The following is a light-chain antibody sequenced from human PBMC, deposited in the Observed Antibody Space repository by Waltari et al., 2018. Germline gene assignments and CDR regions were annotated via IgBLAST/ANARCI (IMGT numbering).Light chain of an antibody. V-gene: IGLV4-69*01. CDR1: SGPPSYA. CDR3: QTWDTEIVV. CDR2: VNSDGGH. Sequence: QLVVTQSPSASASLGASVKLTCTLGSGPPSYAIAWPQQQSEKGPRFLMRVNSDGGHTKGDGIPDRFSGSSSGAERYLTISSVQSEDEADYYCQTWDTEIVVFGGGTKVTVL. J-gene: IGLJ2*01.